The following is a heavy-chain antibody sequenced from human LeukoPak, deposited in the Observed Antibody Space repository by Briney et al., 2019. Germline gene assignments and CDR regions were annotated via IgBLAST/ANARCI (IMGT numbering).Heavy chain of an antibody. CDR2: ISCDGSNK. CDR1: GFTFSSYG. J-gene: IGHJ2*01. V-gene: IGHV3-30*18. Sequence: GGSLRLSCAASGFTFSSYGMHWVRQAPGKGLEWVAVISCDGSNKYYADSVKGRFTISRDNSKNTLYLQMNSLRAEDTAVYYCAKDLGKAPTVTTPGYFDLWGRGTLVTVSS. D-gene: IGHD4-17*01. CDR3: AKDLGKAPTVTTPGYFDL.